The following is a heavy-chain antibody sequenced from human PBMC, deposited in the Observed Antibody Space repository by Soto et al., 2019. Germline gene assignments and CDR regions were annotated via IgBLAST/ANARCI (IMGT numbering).Heavy chain of an antibody. V-gene: IGHV3-7*03. Sequence: GGSLRLSCAASGFSFSSYWMHWVRQAPGKGLEWVANIKQDGSEKYYVDSVKGRFTISRDNAQNSLYLQMNSLRTEDTAVYYCATGYIYGPDYWGDRTLFTVP. CDR1: GFSFSSYW. D-gene: IGHD5-18*01. J-gene: IGHJ4*01. CDR3: ATGYIYGPDY. CDR2: IKQDGSEK.